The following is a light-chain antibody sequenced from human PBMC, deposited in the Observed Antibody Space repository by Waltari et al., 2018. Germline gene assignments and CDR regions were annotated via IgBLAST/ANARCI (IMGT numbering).Light chain of an antibody. CDR1: QSVTRA. J-gene: IGKJ1*01. V-gene: IGKV3-20*01. Sequence: IVLPQSPGTLSLSPGESAPPSCRTSQSVTRALAWYQQKPGQAPRLLIHVASNRATGIPDRFSGSGSGTDFSLTISSLKPEDFAVYYCQHYLRLPVTFGQGTKVEVK. CDR2: VAS. CDR3: QHYLRLPVT.